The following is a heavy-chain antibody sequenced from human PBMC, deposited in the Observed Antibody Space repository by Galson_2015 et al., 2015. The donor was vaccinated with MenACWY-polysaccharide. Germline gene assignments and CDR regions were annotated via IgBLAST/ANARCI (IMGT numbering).Heavy chain of an antibody. CDR2: INPSGST. Sequence: SEPLSLTCAVYGGSFSGYYWTWIRQPPGEGLEWIGEINPSGSTNYNPSLKSRVTISLDTSKNEFSLKVSSVTAADTAMYYCAIGKARYSNDWGQGTLVTVSS. D-gene: IGHD4-11*01. V-gene: IGHV4-34*01. J-gene: IGHJ4*02. CDR1: GGSFSGYY. CDR3: AIGKARYSND.